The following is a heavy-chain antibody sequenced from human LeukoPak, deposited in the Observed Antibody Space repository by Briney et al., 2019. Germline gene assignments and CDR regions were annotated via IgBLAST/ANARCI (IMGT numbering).Heavy chain of an antibody. CDR1: GCSISSSSYN. CDR3: ARRHSGSYYSKHWFDP. V-gene: IGHV4-39*01. CDR2: IYYTGST. J-gene: IGHJ5*02. Sequence: KPSETLSLTCTVSGCSISSSSYNWAWIRQPPGKPLEWMGSIYYTGSTDYNPSLKSRVTISIDTSKNQFSLHLSSVTAADTAVYYCARRHSGSYYSKHWFDPWGQGTLITVSS. D-gene: IGHD1-26*01.